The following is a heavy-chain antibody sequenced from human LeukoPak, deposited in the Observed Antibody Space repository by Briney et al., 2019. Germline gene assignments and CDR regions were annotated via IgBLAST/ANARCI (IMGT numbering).Heavy chain of an antibody. J-gene: IGHJ4*02. CDR1: GFPFSGSW. CDR2: IKQDGSEK. CDR3: SRSLDY. Sequence: GGSLRLSCAASGFPFSGSWMDWVRQAPGKRMEWVANIKQDGSEKHYADSVKGRFTISRDNAKNSLFLQMSGLRAEDTAVYHCSRSLDYWGQGALVTVSS. V-gene: IGHV3-7*01.